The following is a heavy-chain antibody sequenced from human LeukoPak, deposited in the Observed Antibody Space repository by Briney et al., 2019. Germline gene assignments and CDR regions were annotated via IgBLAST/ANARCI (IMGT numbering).Heavy chain of an antibody. CDR2: INWNGGIT. CDR3: AREGELGGYCSSTSCYTFDY. Sequence: PGGSLRLSCAASGFTFDDYGMSWVRQAPGKGLEWVSGINWNGGITGYADSVKGRFTISRDNAKNSLYLQMNSLRAEDTALYYCAREGELGGYCSSTSCYTFDYWGQGTLVTVSS. D-gene: IGHD2-2*02. V-gene: IGHV3-20*04. J-gene: IGHJ4*02. CDR1: GFTFDDYG.